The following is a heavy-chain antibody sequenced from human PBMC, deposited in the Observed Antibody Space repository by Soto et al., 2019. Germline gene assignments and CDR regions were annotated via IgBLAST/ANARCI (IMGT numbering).Heavy chain of an antibody. CDR1: GGTFNNYA. V-gene: IGHV1-69*01. Sequence: QVQLVQSGAEVKKPGSSVKVSCKASGGTFNNYAISWVRQAPGQGLEWMGGIIPIYGTANYAQKFQGRVTITADESTGTVYMELNSLRSEDTAVYYCARGSAIYGIRAFGDLNPDAFVVWGQGTMVTVSS. CDR2: IIPIYGTA. D-gene: IGHD3-10*01. J-gene: IGHJ3*01. CDR3: ARGSAIYGIRAFGDLNPDAFVV.